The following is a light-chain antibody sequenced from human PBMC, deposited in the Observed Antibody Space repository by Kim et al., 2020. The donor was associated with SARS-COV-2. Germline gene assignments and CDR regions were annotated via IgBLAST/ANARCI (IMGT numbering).Light chain of an antibody. CDR3: SSYTSSNTYV. V-gene: IGLV2-18*02. Sequence: GQSVTISCTGTSGDVGAYARVSWYQQPPGTAPKLMIYEVNDRPSGVPDRFSGYKSGNTASLTISGLQPEDEADYYCSSYTSSNTYVFGTGTKVTVL. CDR1: SGDVGAYAR. J-gene: IGLJ1*01. CDR2: EVN.